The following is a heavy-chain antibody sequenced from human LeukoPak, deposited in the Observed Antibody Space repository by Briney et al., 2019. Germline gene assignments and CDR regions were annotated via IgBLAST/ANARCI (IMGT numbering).Heavy chain of an antibody. CDR1: GFTFRNYV. Sequence: GGSLRLSCAASGFTFRNYVIHRVRQAPGKGLEWVAVTSSDLNVKLYADSVRGRFTISRDNSRSTLYLQMNSLRPEDTAIYYCAREGYYGSGSPPSLYFDYWGQGTLVTVSS. V-gene: IGHV3-30-3*01. J-gene: IGHJ4*02. D-gene: IGHD3-10*01. CDR3: AREGYYGSGSPPSLYFDY. CDR2: TSSDLNVK.